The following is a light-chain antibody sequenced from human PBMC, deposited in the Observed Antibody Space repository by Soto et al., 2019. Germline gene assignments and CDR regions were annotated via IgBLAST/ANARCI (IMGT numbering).Light chain of an antibody. CDR1: QSVSSS. CDR3: QQRYNWPLT. CDR2: GAS. Sequence: EIVLTQSPATLSLSPGERATLSCRASQSVSSSLAWYQQKPGQAPRLLIYGASNGAAGIPARFSGTGSGTDFTLTMSSLEPDDFAVYYCQQRYNWPLTFGGGTKVEIK. J-gene: IGKJ4*01. V-gene: IGKV3-11*01.